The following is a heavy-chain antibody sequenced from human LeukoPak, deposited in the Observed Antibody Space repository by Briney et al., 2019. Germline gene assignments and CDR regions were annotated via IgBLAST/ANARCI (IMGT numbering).Heavy chain of an antibody. CDR3: ARGIAAAGPFDY. D-gene: IGHD6-13*01. CDR1: GGSVSSSSYY. CDR2: IYYSGST. V-gene: IGHV4-39*01. J-gene: IGHJ4*02. Sequence: SETLSLTCTVSGGSVSSSSYYWGWIRQPPGKGLEWIGSIYYSGSTYYNPSLKSRVTISVDTSKNQFSLKLSSVTAADTAVYYCARGIAAAGPFDYWGQGTLVTVSS.